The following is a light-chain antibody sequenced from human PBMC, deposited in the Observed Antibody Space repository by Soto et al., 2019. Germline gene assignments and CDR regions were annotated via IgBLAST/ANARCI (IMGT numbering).Light chain of an antibody. V-gene: IGKV1-9*01. J-gene: IGKJ5*01. Sequence: DIQLAQSPSFLSASVGDRVTITCRASQGIRNYLAWYQQKPGRAPKLLIYIASTLQSGVPSRFSGSYSGTEFTLTITSLQPEDFATYYCQQVNSYLITFGQGTRLEIK. CDR3: QQVNSYLIT. CDR1: QGIRNY. CDR2: IAS.